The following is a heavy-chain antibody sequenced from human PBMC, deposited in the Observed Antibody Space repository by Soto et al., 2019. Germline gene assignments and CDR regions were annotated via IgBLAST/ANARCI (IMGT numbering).Heavy chain of an antibody. Sequence: SVKVSFKASGYTFTSYDISWVRQAPGQGLEWMGWMNPNIGYRGYAQKFQGRVTMTWDTSISTAYMELSSLRSDDTAVYYCARDPSGSYFPCFDPWGQGTLVTVS. D-gene: IGHD1-26*01. V-gene: IGHV1-8*02. CDR3: ARDPSGSYFPCFDP. CDR1: GYTFTSYD. CDR2: MNPNIGYR. J-gene: IGHJ5*02.